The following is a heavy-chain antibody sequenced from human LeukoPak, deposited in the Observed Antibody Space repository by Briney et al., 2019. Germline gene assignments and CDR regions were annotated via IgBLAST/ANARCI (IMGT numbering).Heavy chain of an antibody. V-gene: IGHV3-15*07. CDR3: STRSPARYCSDGACYSSADY. CDR1: GFSFSDAW. Sequence: PGGSLRLSCAASGFSFSDAWMNWVRQAAGKGLEWVGHIRSEADGGTPDYIAPVKGRFTISRDDSKDTLYLQMNSLNTEDTAMYYCSTRSPARYCSDGACYSSADYWGQGTLVTVSS. D-gene: IGHD2-15*01. J-gene: IGHJ4*02. CDR2: IRSEADGGTP.